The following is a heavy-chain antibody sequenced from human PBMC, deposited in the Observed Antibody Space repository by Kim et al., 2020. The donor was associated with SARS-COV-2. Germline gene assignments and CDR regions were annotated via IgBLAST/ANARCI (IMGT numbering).Heavy chain of an antibody. Sequence: ADSVKGRFTNSRDNSKNTLYLQRNSLRAEDTAVYYCAKEGLYDSSGYYQSWGQGTLVTVSS. CDR3: AKEGLYDSSGYYQS. D-gene: IGHD3-22*01. V-gene: IGHV3-23*01. J-gene: IGHJ4*02.